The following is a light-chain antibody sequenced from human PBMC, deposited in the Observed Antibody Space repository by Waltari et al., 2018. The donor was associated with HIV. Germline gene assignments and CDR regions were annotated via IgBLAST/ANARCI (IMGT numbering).Light chain of an antibody. CDR2: WAS. V-gene: IGKV4-1*01. CDR1: QSVLYSSNNKNY. CDR3: QQYYSTPLT. J-gene: IGKJ4*01. Sequence: DIVMTQSPDSLAVSLGERATINCKSSQSVLYSSNNKNYLAWYQQKPGQPPKLLIYWASTRESVVPDRLSGSGSGTDFTLTISSLQAEDVAFYYCQQYYSTPLTFGGGTKVESK.